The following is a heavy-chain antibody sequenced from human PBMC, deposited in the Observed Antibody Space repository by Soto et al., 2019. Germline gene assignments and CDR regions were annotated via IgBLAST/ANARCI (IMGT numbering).Heavy chain of an antibody. V-gene: IGHV6-1*01. CDR2: TYCRSKWYN. D-gene: IGHD3-22*01. J-gene: IGHJ4*02. CDR3: ERGDYYDTSGYYFGY. Sequence: SQTLSLTCAISGDSVSSNSAAWNWIRRSPSRGLEWLGRTYCRSKWYNDYAISVRSRITINPDTSKNQFSLQLNSVTPEDTAVYYCERGDYYDTSGYYFGYWGQGTLVTVSS. CDR1: GDSVSSNSAA.